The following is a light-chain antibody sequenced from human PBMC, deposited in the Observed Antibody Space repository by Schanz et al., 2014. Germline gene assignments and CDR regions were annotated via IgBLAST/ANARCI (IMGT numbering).Light chain of an antibody. V-gene: IGKV3-11*01. Sequence: EIVLTQSPGTLSLSPGERATLSCRASQTISNNLAWYQQKPGQAPRLLIYGASNRATGIATRFSGSGFGTEFTLTISGLEPEDFAVYYCQQRSNWPWTFGQGTKVEIK. CDR3: QQRSNWPWT. J-gene: IGKJ1*01. CDR1: QTISNN. CDR2: GAS.